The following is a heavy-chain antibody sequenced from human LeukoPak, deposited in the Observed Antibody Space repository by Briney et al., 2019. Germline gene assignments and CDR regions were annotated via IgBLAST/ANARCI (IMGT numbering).Heavy chain of an antibody. D-gene: IGHD4-17*01. J-gene: IGHJ4*02. V-gene: IGHV3-30*02. Sequence: QPGGSLRLSCAASGFTFSSYGMHWVRQAPGKGLEWVAFIRYDGGNKYYADSVKGRFTISRDNSKNTLYLQMNSLRAEDTAVYYCAKTVFVYDTMTTVTTLDYWGQGTLVTVSS. CDR2: IRYDGGNK. CDR1: GFTFSSYG. CDR3: AKTVFVYDTMTTVTTLDY.